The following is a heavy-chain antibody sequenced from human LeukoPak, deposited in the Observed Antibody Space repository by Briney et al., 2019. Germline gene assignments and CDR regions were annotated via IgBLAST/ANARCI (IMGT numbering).Heavy chain of an antibody. CDR3: TRDQESDGCDY. CDR2: IPPNSGGT. J-gene: IGHJ4*02. Sequence: ASVKVSCKASVYTFTGYYMHWVRHAPGQGLEWMGWIPPNSGGTNYAQKSQGRGTMTRDTPISTAYIELSRLRSDDTAVYYCTRDQESDGCDYWGQGTLGTVSS. D-gene: IGHD5-24*01. V-gene: IGHV1-2*02. CDR1: VYTFTGYY.